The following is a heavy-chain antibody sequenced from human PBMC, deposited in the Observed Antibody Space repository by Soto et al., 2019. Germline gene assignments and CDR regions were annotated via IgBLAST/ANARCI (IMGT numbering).Heavy chain of an antibody. CDR2: ISTNNDAI. D-gene: IGHD3-10*01. V-gene: IGHV3-48*01. Sequence: PGGSLRLSCADSGFSISDCSMNWVRRAPGKGLEWISYISTNNDAIYYADSVKGRFTISRDNAKNSLYLQMNSLRAEDTALYYCASVLGSRRSGSYPSYWGQGTLVTVSS. CDR1: GFSISDCS. J-gene: IGHJ4*02. CDR3: ASVLGSRRSGSYPSY.